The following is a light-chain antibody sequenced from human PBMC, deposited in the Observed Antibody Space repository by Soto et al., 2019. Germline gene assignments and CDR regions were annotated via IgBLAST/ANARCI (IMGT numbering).Light chain of an antibody. J-gene: IGKJ1*01. CDR3: QQSYSYTRT. CDR1: QSVSTF. CDR2: GAS. Sequence: DIQMTQSPSSVSASVGDRVTIACRASQSVSTFLHWYQQKVGKAHKLLIFGASGLRSGVPSRFSGSGSGTDFTLTISSLQPEDFATYYCQQSYSYTRTFGQGTKVEVK. V-gene: IGKV1-39*01.